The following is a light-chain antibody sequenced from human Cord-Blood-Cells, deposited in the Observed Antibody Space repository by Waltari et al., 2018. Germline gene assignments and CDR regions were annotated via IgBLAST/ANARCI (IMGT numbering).Light chain of an antibody. CDR1: QSVSSN. Sequence: EIVMTQSPATLSVSPGDRATLSCRARQSVSSNLAWYQQKPGQAPRLLIYGASTRATGIPARFSGSGSGTEFTLTISSLQCEDFAVYYCQQYNNWPPWTFGQGTKVEIK. J-gene: IGKJ1*01. V-gene: IGKV3-15*01. CDR2: GAS. CDR3: QQYNNWPPWT.